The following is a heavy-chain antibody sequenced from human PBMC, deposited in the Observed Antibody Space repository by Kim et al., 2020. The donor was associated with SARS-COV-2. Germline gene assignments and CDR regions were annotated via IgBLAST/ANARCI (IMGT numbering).Heavy chain of an antibody. D-gene: IGHD1-26*01. CDR3: ASRRWTGTYYYFDY. J-gene: IGHJ4*02. Sequence: YADSVKGRFTISRDNAKSTLYLQMNSLRAEDTAVYYCASRRWTGTYYYFDYWGQGTLVTVSS. V-gene: IGHV3-74*01.